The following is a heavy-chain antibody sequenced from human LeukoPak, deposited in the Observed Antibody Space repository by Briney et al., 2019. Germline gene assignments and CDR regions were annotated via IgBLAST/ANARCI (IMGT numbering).Heavy chain of an antibody. CDR3: ARTTYSLFDY. CDR2: IYHSGST. Sequence: PSETLSLTCTVSGGSISSGYYWGWIRQPPRKGLEWIGSIYHSGSTYYNPSLKRRVTISVDTSKNQFSLKLSSVTAADTGVYYCARTTYSLFDYWGQGTLVTVSS. D-gene: IGHD2-21*01. V-gene: IGHV4-38-2*02. CDR1: GGSISSGYY. J-gene: IGHJ4*02.